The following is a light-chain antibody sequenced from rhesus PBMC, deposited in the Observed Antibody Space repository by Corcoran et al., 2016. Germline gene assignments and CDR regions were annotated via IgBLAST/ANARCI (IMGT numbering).Light chain of an antibody. CDR2: GTL. V-gene: IGKV3-42*03. J-gene: IGKJ4*01. Sequence: EIVLTQSPATLALSPGQRVTLSCRASQRVNNNIAWYRQKPGQAPRLFMYGTLTRATGNPDRFSGSGAGTDFTLTISSLEPEDFAIYNCQQSSNWPLTFGGGTKVEIK. CDR3: QQSSNWPLT. CDR1: QRVNNN.